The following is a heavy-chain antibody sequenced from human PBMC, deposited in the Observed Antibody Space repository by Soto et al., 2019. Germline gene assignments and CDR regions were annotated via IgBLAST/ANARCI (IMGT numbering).Heavy chain of an antibody. J-gene: IGHJ6*02. CDR2: ISGTGGTT. Sequence: EVQLLESGGGLIQPGGSLRLSCAASGFSFESYAMSWVRQAPGTGLMWVSIISGTGGTTFYADSVKGRFTISRDNSNNTQYLQMDSLRAEDTAVYYCAKDRRIWFGGMDVWGPGTTVTVSS. V-gene: IGHV3-23*01. CDR1: GFSFESYA. D-gene: IGHD3-10*01. CDR3: AKDRRIWFGGMDV.